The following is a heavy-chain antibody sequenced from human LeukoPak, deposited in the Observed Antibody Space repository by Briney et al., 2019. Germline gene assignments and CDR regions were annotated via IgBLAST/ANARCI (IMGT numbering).Heavy chain of an antibody. CDR2: INHSGST. V-gene: IGHV4-34*01. CDR1: GGSFSGYY. J-gene: IGHJ4*02. D-gene: IGHD3-10*01. CDR3: ARDVASGSFLDY. Sequence: SETLSLTCAVYGGSFSGYYWSWIRQPPGKGLEWIGEINHSGSTNYNPSLKSRVTISVDTSKNQFSLKLSSVTAADTAVYYCARDVASGSFLDYWGQGTLVTVSS.